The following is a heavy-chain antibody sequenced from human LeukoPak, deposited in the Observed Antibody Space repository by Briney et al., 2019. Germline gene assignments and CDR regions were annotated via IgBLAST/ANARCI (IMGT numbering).Heavy chain of an antibody. CDR2: IYYTGST. J-gene: IGHJ4*02. D-gene: IGHD1-26*01. V-gene: IGHV4-39*01. CDR3: ARRGGSGRAFDY. CDR1: GASISGGTYY. Sequence: SETLSLTCSVSGASISGGTYYWGWVRQPPGKGLEWIGSIYYTGSTYDNPSLKSRVTISVDTSKNQFSLKLSSVTAADTAVYYCARRGGSGRAFDYWGQGTLVTVSS.